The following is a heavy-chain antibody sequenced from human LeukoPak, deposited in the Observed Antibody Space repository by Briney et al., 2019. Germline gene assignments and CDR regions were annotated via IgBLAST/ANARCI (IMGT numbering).Heavy chain of an antibody. CDR3: ASYLAARGEFFDY. CDR2: IYYSGST. D-gene: IGHD6-6*01. CDR1: GGSISSYY. V-gene: IGHV4-59*01. Sequence: SETLSLTCTVSGGSISSYYWSWIRQPPGKGLEWIGYIYYSGSTNYNPSLKSRVTISVDTSKNQFSLKLSSVTAADTAVYYCASYLAARGEFFDYWGQGTLVTVSS. J-gene: IGHJ4*02.